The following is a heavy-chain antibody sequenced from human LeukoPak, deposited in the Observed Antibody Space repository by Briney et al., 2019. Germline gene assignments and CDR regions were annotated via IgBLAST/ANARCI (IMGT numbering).Heavy chain of an antibody. Sequence: ASVKVSCKASGYTFTSYGISWVRQAPGQGLEWMGWISAYNGNTNYAQKLQGRVTMTTDTSTSTAYMELRSLRSDDSAVYYCARASLNGSGYPHPHYYGMDVWGQGTTVTVSS. J-gene: IGHJ6*02. CDR3: ARASLNGSGYPHPHYYGMDV. D-gene: IGHD3-22*01. CDR1: GYTFTSYG. CDR2: ISAYNGNT. V-gene: IGHV1-18*01.